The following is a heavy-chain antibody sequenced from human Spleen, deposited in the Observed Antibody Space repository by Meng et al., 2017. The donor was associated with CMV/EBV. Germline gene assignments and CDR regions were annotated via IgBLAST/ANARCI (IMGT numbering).Heavy chain of an antibody. J-gene: IGHJ4*02. CDR3: VRGGHRGDS. CDR1: RCSISVDD. CDR2: FYTSGRT. Sequence: QLRLRASAPVLLSHPETLPVTVSLSRCSISVDDGGWIRMPAGKGLEWNRRFYTSGRTNYNPSLKSRVTMSVDTSKNQLSLKLSSVTAADTAVYYCVRGGHRGDSWGQGTLVTVSS. V-gene: IGHV4-4*07.